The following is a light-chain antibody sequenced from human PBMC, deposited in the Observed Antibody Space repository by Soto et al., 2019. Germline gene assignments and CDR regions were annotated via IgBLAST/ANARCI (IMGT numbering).Light chain of an antibody. CDR1: QRLASNY. CDR2: GVS. J-gene: IGKJ3*01. V-gene: IGKV3-20*01. CDR3: QQYGDSVFT. Sequence: EIELTQSPGTLSLSPGERATFSCRASQRLASNYLAWYQQKPGQAPRLLLYGVSSRATGIPDRFSGSGSGTDFTLAISRVEPEDFAVYYCQQYGDSVFTFGPGTRVDIK.